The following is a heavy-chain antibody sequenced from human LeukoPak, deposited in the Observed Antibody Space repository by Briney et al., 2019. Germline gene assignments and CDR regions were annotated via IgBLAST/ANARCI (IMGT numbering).Heavy chain of an antibody. D-gene: IGHD2-15*01. J-gene: IGHJ5*02. Sequence: ASVKVSCKASGYTFTGYYMHWVRQAPGQGLEWMGRINPNSGGTNYAQKFQGSVTMTRDTSISTAYMELSRLRSDDTAVYYCARGYCSGGSCYSVENWFDPWGQGTLVTVSS. CDR1: GYTFTGYY. CDR3: ARGYCSGGSCYSVENWFDP. V-gene: IGHV1-2*06. CDR2: INPNSGGT.